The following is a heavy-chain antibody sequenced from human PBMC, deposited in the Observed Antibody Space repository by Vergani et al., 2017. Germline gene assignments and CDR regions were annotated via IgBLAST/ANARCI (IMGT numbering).Heavy chain of an antibody. CDR3: AREGVPRCCIVGAPDF. CDR2: IKEDGTEK. D-gene: IGHD1-26*01. J-gene: IGHJ4*02. Sequence: VQILQSGGGVVQPGGSLRLSCTLSGFTLNTYGIHWVRQAPGKGLEWVANIKEDGTEKYYLDSVKGRFTISRDIAENSIYLEMNSLRVEDTAVYYCAREGVPRCCIVGAPDFWGQGTQVTVSS. CDR1: GFTLNTYG. V-gene: IGHV3-7*01.